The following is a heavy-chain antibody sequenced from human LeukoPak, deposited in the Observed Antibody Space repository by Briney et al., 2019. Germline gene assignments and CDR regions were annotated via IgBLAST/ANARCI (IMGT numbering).Heavy chain of an antibody. CDR3: ARERSYGDWYFDY. CDR1: GGSISSGGYY. J-gene: IGHJ4*02. V-gene: IGHV4-61*08. Sequence: KPSETLSLTCTVSGGSISSGGYYWNWIRQPPGKGLEWIGYIYYSGSTNYNPSLKSRVTISLDTSKNQFSLKLRSVTAADTAVYYCARERSYGDWYFDYWGQGTLVTVSS. CDR2: IYYSGST. D-gene: IGHD4-17*01.